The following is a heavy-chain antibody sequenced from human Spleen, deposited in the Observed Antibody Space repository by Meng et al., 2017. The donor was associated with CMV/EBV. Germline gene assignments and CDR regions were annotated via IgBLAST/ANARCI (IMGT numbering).Heavy chain of an antibody. Sequence: AASGFTFSSYGVHWVRQAPGKGLEWVAVIWYDGSNKYYADSVKGRFTISRDNSKNTLYLQMNSLRAEDTAVYYCAKDRGYYLHYFDYWGQGTLVTVSS. D-gene: IGHD3-3*01. CDR2: IWYDGSNK. CDR1: GFTFSSYG. CDR3: AKDRGYYLHYFDY. J-gene: IGHJ4*02. V-gene: IGHV3-33*06.